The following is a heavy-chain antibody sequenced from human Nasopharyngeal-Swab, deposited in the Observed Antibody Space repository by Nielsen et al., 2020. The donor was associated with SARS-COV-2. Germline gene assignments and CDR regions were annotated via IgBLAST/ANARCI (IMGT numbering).Heavy chain of an antibody. Sequence: ASVKVSCNISGYSLTDLGMHWVRRGPAGGPEWMGGFDPQEGKTIYAEKFQGSVTMTEDTDTHTAYMEVSSLRSGDTAVYYCAATVLSRLQGTAPHFDYWGQGTHVTVSS. V-gene: IGHV1-24*01. CDR3: AATVLSRLQGTAPHFDY. D-gene: IGHD1-1*01. J-gene: IGHJ4*02. CDR1: GYSLTDLG. CDR2: FDPQEGKT.